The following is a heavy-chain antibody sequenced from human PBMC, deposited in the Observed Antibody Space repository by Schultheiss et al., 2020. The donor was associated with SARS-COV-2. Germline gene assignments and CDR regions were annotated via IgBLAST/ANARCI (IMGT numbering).Heavy chain of an antibody. V-gene: IGHV3-64*05. CDR1: GFTFSSYA. CDR3: ARCTVTGMDYFDY. Sequence: GSLRLSCAASGFTFSSYAMHWVRQAPGKGLEYVSVISTNGGSTYYADSVKGRFTISRDNSKNTRYVQMSSLRAEDTAVYYCARCTVTGMDYFDYWGQGTLVTVSS. D-gene: IGHD6-19*01. CDR2: ISTNGGST. J-gene: IGHJ4*02.